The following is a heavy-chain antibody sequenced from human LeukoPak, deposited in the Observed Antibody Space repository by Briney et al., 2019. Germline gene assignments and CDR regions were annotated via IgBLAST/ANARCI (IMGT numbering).Heavy chain of an antibody. CDR3: GRRGLLADS. V-gene: IGHV3-11*01. D-gene: IGHD3-10*01. CDR2: IGSSGSDI. Sequence: GGSLRVSCAASGFTFSDDYMSWIRQAPGKGLEWVSYIGSSGSDIYYADSVKGRFTISRDNAKNSLYLQMNSLRAEDTAVYYCGRRGLLADSWGQGTLVTVPS. CDR1: GFTFSDDY. J-gene: IGHJ4*02.